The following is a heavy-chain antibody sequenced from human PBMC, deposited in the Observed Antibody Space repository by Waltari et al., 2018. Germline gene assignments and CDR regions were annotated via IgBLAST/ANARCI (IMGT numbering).Heavy chain of an antibody. CDR2: IRTRSYGETT. Sequence: EVQLVESGGGLIQPGRSLRLSCTASGFPFGDYAMSWFRQRPGKGLEWVGFIRTRSYGETTEYAASVKDRFAISRDDSKSVAYLQMNSLKSEDTGVYYCTRDRTSFGVGVPYGMDVWGLGTTVTVSS. J-gene: IGHJ6*02. CDR3: TRDRTSFGVGVPYGMDV. V-gene: IGHV3-49*03. CDR1: GFPFGDYA. D-gene: IGHD3-3*01.